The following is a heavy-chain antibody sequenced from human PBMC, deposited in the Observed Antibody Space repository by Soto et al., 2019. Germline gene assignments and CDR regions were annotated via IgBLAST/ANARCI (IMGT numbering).Heavy chain of an antibody. V-gene: IGHV3-23*01. CDR2: MTHSGTST. D-gene: IGHD4-17*01. Sequence: VGSLRLSCVASGFTFNSYAMTWVRQAPGRGLEGVSGMTHSGTSTYYAASVKGRFTISRDNSKNTLYLQMNSLRAEDTAVYYCAKYGGSTPYYYYGMDVWGQGTTVTVSS. CDR1: GFTFNSYA. CDR3: AKYGGSTPYYYYGMDV. J-gene: IGHJ6*02.